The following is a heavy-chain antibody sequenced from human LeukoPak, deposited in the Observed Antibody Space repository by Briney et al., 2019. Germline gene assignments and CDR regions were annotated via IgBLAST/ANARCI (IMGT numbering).Heavy chain of an antibody. D-gene: IGHD3-10*01. V-gene: IGHV1-8*01. CDR3: ARAMVRGATIAHYYYYGMDV. CDR2: MNPNSGNT. J-gene: IGHJ6*02. Sequence: GASVKVSCKASGYTFTSYDINWVRQATGQGLEWMGWMNPNSGNTGYAQKFQGRVSMTRNTSISTAYMELSSLRSEDTAVYYCARAMVRGATIAHYYYYGMDVWGQGTTVTVSS. CDR1: GYTFTSYD.